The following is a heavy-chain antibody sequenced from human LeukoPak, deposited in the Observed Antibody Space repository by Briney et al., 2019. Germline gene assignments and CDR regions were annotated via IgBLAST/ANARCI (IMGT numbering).Heavy chain of an antibody. Sequence: KPSETLSLTCAVYGVSFSGYYWSWLRQPPGKGLEWIGEINHSGSTNYNPSLKSRVTISVDTSRNQFSLKLSSVTAADTAVYYCARGVLWFGELPAPRMDVWGKGTTVTVSS. CDR2: INHSGST. V-gene: IGHV4-34*01. J-gene: IGHJ6*04. D-gene: IGHD3-10*01. CDR1: GVSFSGYY. CDR3: ARGVLWFGELPAPRMDV.